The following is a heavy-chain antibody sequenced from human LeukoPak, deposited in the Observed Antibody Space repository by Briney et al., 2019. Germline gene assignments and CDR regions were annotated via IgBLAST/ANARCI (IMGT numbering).Heavy chain of an antibody. CDR1: GFTFSGSA. D-gene: IGHD2-21*02. CDR2: ISYDGSNK. Sequence: GGSLRLSCAASGFTFSGSAMHWVRQAPGKGLEWVAIISYDGSNKYYADSVKGRFTISRDNSKNTLYLQLNTLRPEDTAVYYCVRDPRQYCGGDCYSPIDYWGQGTLVTVSS. J-gene: IGHJ4*02. CDR3: VRDPRQYCGGDCYSPIDY. V-gene: IGHV3-30-3*01.